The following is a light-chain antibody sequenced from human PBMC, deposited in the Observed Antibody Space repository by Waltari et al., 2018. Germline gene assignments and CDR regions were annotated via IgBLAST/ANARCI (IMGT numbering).Light chain of an antibody. CDR1: SFNIGRSH. CDR3: AVWDDSLSACV. CDR2: RDN. Sequence: QSVVTQPPSASGTLGQRATILCSGTSFNIGRSHVYWYQQLPRTAPTLLIYRDNPGTAGGPNRSAGSRSGTAASLGISGIRSVDEADYYCAVWDDSLSACVFGGGTSLTVL. J-gene: IGLJ3*02. V-gene: IGLV1-47*01.